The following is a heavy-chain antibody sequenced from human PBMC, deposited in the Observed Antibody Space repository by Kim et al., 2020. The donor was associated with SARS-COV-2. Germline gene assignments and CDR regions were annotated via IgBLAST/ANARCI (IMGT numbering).Heavy chain of an antibody. CDR2: ISYDGSNK. J-gene: IGHJ4*01. CDR1: GFTFSSYA. Sequence: GGSLRLSCAASGFTFSSYAMHWVRQAPGKGLEWVAVISYDGSNKYYADSVKGRFTISRDNSKNTLYLQMNSLRAEDTAVYYCASEGSNDYGDYVSDYWG. CDR3: ASEGSNDYGDYVSDY. V-gene: IGHV3-30*04. D-gene: IGHD4-17*01.